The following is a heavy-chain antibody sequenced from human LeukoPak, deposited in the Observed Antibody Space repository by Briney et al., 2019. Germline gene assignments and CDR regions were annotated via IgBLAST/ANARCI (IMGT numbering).Heavy chain of an antibody. Sequence: GGSLRLSCAASGFTFSSYWMSWVRQAPGKGLEWVANIKQDGSEKYYVDSVKGRFTISRDNAKNSLYLQMNSLRAEDTAVYYCARGLSDYDFWSGYYTDHDAFDIWGQGRMVTVSS. CDR3: ARGLSDYDFWSGYYTDHDAFDI. CDR1: GFTFSSYW. V-gene: IGHV3-7*01. CDR2: IKQDGSEK. D-gene: IGHD3-3*01. J-gene: IGHJ3*02.